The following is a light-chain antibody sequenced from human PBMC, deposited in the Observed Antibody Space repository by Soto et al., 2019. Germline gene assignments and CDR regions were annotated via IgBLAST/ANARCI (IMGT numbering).Light chain of an antibody. CDR1: QSISRR. Sequence: DIHMIQSPSALSASVGDRVTITRRASQSISRRLAWYQQKPGKAPKLLIYDASSLESGVPAGFSGSGSGTQFTLTISSLQPDDFATYYCQQYNSYPWTFGQGT. CDR3: QQYNSYPWT. CDR2: DAS. V-gene: IGKV1-5*01. J-gene: IGKJ1*01.